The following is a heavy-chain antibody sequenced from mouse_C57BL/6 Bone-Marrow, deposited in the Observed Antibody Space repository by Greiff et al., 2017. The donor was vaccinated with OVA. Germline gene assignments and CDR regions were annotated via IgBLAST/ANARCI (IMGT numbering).Heavy chain of an antibody. CDR3: ARRYDGYYIDY. J-gene: IGHJ2*01. Sequence: QVQLKESGAELARPGASVKLSCKASGYTFTSYGISWVKQRTGQGLEWIGEIYPRSGNTYYNEKFKGKATLTADKSSSTAYMELRSLTSEDSAVYFCARRYDGYYIDYWGQGTTLTVSS. CDR2: IYPRSGNT. V-gene: IGHV1-81*01. D-gene: IGHD2-3*01. CDR1: GYTFTSYG.